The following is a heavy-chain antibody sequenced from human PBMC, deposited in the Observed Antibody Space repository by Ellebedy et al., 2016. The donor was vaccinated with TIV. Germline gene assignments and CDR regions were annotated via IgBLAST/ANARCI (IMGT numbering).Heavy chain of an antibody. Sequence: GESLKISXAASGSTFSDHYMDWVRQAPGKGLEWVSAISGSGGSTYYADSVKGRFTISRDNSKNTLYLQMNSLRAEDTAVYYCAKWAGGNSGYYYYGMDVWGQGTTVTVSS. J-gene: IGHJ6*02. V-gene: IGHV3-23*01. CDR1: GSTFSDHY. CDR2: ISGSGGST. CDR3: AKWAGGNSGYYYYGMDV. D-gene: IGHD4-23*01.